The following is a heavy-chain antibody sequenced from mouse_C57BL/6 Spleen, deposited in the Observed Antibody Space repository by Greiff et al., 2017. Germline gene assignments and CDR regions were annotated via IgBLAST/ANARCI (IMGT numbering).Heavy chain of an antibody. J-gene: IGHJ4*01. CDR2: IDPSDSYT. V-gene: IGHV1-59*01. CDR3: ARLGGTYYAMDY. Sequence: QVQLQQPGAELVRPGTSVKLSCKASGYTFTSYWMHWVKQRPGQGLEWIGVIDPSDSYTNYNQKFKGKATLTVDTSSSTAYMQLSSLTSEDSAVYYCARLGGTYYAMDYWGQGTSVTVSS. D-gene: IGHD3-1*01. CDR1: GYTFTSYW.